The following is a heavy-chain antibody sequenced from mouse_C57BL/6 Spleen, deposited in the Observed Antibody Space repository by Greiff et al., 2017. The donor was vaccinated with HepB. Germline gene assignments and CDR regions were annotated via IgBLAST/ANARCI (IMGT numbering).Heavy chain of an antibody. V-gene: IGHV1-81*01. J-gene: IGHJ2*01. D-gene: IGHD2-1*01. CDR1: GYTFTSYG. CDR2: IYPRSGNT. Sequence: VQLVESGAELARPGASVKLSCKASGYTFTSYGISWVKQSTGQGLEWIGEIYPRSGNTYYNEKFKGKATLTADKSSSTAYMELRSLTSEDSAVYFCARGGPSTMVIGVSFDYWGQGTTLTVSS. CDR3: ARGGPSTMVIGVSFDY.